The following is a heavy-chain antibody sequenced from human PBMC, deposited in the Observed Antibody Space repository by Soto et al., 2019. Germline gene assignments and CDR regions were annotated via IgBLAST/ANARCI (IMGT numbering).Heavy chain of an antibody. Sequence: QVQLVESGGGVVQPGRSLRLSCAASGFTFSSYAMHWVRQAPGKGLEWVAVISYDGSNKCYADSVKGRFTISRDNSKNTLYLQMNSLRAEDTAVYYCARDFLFSPYCGGDCYPNAFDIWGQGTMVTVSS. J-gene: IGHJ3*02. CDR2: ISYDGSNK. CDR3: ARDFLFSPYCGGDCYPNAFDI. D-gene: IGHD2-21*02. V-gene: IGHV3-30-3*01. CDR1: GFTFSSYA.